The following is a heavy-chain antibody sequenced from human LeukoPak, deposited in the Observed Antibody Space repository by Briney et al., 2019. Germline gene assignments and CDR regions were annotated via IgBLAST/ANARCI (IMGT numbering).Heavy chain of an antibody. D-gene: IGHD1-14*01. V-gene: IGHV4-30-4*01. CDR2: IYSSGAT. CDR1: GGSISNDDYY. CDR3: ASEGTRNFNWFDP. Sequence: PSQTLSLTCSVSGGSISNDDYYWSWIRQPPGKGLEWLGNIYSSGATHYNPSLKSQVAISIDTSKNQFSLKLSSVTAADTAVYYCASEGTRNFNWFDPWGQGTLVTVSS. J-gene: IGHJ5*02.